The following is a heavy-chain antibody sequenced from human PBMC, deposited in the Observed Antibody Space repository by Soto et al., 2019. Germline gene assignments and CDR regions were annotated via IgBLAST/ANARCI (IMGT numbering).Heavy chain of an antibody. CDR3: AGGRVRGVTNRNRDYYGMDV. J-gene: IGHJ6*02. D-gene: IGHD3-10*01. Sequence: PGESLKISCKGSGYIFTSYWISWVRQMPGKGLEWMGRIDPSDSYTNYSPSFQGHVTISADKSISTAYLQWSSLKASDTAMYYSAGGRVRGVTNRNRDYYGMDVWGQGTTVTVSS. CDR2: IDPSDSYT. CDR1: GYIFTSYW. V-gene: IGHV5-10-1*01.